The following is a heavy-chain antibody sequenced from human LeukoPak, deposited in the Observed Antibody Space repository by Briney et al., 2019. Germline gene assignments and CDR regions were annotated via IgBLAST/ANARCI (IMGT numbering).Heavy chain of an antibody. V-gene: IGHV1-69*04. CDR1: GGTFRSYA. CDR3: ARVLSGSWLWF. D-gene: IGHD5-18*01. Sequence: SSVTVSCKASGGTFRSYAITWVRQAPGQGLEWMGRIIPTLEIANYAQKFQGRVTITADKSTSTAYMELSSLRPEDTAVYYCARVLSGSWLWFWGQGTLVTVSS. CDR2: IIPTLEIA. J-gene: IGHJ4*02.